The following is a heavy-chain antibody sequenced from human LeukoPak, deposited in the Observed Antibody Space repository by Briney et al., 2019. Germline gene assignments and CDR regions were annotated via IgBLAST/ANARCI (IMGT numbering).Heavy chain of an antibody. CDR1: GFTFSSYW. CDR2: IKQDGSEK. V-gene: IGHV3-7*01. CDR3: ARDSNSWSYYYYYYYMDV. Sequence: PGGSLRLSCAASGFTFSSYWMSWVRQAPGKGLEWVANIKQDGSEKYYVDSVKGRFTISRDNAKNSLYLQMNSLRAEDTAVYYCARDSNSWSYYYYYYYMDVWGKGTTVTVSS. J-gene: IGHJ6*03. D-gene: IGHD6-13*01.